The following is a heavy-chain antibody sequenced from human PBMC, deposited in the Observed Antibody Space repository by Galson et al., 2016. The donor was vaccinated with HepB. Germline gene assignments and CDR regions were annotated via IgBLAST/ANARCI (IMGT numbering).Heavy chain of an antibody. J-gene: IGHJ4*02. CDR2: INNDGSTT. V-gene: IGHV3-74*01. CDR1: GFTFISYW. Sequence: SLRLSCAASGFTFISYWMHWVRRAPGKGLVWVAHINNDGSTTNYADSVKGRFTISRDNAKNTLYLEMNTLRVDDTAVYYCVIISGITLPDYWGQGTLVTVSS. D-gene: IGHD1-7*01. CDR3: VIISGITLPDY.